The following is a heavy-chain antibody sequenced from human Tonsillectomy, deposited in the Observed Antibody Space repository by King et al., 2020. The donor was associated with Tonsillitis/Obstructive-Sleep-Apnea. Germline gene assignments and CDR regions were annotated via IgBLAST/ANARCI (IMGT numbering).Heavy chain of an antibody. CDR1: GYTFTSYG. Sequence: VQLVESGAEVKKPGASVKVSCKASGYTFTSYGISWVRQAPGQGLEWMGWISAYNGNTNYAQKLQGRVTMTTDTSTSTAYMELRSLRSDDTAVYYCALNDYGDYGVYYFDYWGQGTLVTVSS. D-gene: IGHD4-17*01. J-gene: IGHJ4*02. V-gene: IGHV1-18*01. CDR2: ISAYNGNT. CDR3: ALNDYGDYGVYYFDY.